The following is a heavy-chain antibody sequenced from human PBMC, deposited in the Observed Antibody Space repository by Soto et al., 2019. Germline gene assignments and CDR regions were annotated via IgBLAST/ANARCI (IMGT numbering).Heavy chain of an antibody. CDR2: IYYTGNT. V-gene: IGHV4-59*08. J-gene: IGHJ3*02. CDR3: ARRYGSVFDI. CDR1: GVSIINYY. Sequence: PSETLSLTCTVSGVSIINYYWTWIRQPPGKGLEWIGYIYYTGNTNYNPSLKSRVTISVDTSKDQFSLKLSSVTAADTAVYYCARRYGSVFDIWGQGTMVT. D-gene: IGHD3-10*01.